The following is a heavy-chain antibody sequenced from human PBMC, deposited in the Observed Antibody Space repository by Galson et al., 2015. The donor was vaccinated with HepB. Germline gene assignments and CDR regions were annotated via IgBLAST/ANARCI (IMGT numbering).Heavy chain of an antibody. V-gene: IGHV3-21*01. CDR2: ISSSSSYI. CDR3: AREAAYYDSSGYYGGYYFDY. D-gene: IGHD3-22*01. CDR1: GFTFSSYS. J-gene: IGHJ4*02. Sequence: SLRLSCAASGFTFSSYSMNWVRQAPGKGLEWVSSISSSSSYIYYADSVKGRFTISRDNAKNSLYLQMNSLRAEDTAVYYCAREAAYYDSSGYYGGYYFDYWGQGTLVTVPS.